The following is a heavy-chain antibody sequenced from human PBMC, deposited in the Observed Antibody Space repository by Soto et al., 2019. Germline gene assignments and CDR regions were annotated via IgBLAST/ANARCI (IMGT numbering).Heavy chain of an antibody. CDR1: GYTFTGYY. CDR2: INPTSGGT. V-gene: IGHV1-2*02. J-gene: IGHJ4*02. CDR3: ARDGTYCTNGVCYQDY. D-gene: IGHD2-8*01. Sequence: GSVKVSCKASGYTFTGYYMPWVRQAPGQGLERMGWINPTSGGTNYAQKFQGRVTMTRDTSITPAYMELSRLRSDDTAVYYCARDGTYCTNGVCYQDYWGRETLVTVS.